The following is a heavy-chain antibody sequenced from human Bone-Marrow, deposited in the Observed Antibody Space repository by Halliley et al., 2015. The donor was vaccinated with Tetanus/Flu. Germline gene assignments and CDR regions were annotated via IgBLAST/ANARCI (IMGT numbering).Heavy chain of an antibody. Sequence: WMGWIGHNKGNQDYAQRIQGRVPMTTDTSTGTAYMELGSLRSDDTAVYYCTRDVPASAANLFDHWGQGTLVTVSS. D-gene: IGHD2-2*01. CDR3: TRDVPASAANLFDH. V-gene: IGHV1-18*01. CDR2: IGHNKGNQ. J-gene: IGHJ4*02.